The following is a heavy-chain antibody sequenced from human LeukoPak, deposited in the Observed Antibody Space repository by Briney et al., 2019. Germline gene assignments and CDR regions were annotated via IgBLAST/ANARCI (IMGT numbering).Heavy chain of an antibody. D-gene: IGHD6-13*01. CDR3: AKGPCIAAAGCYFDY. J-gene: IGHJ4*02. CDR1: GFTFSSYG. V-gene: IGHV3-23*01. CDR2: NSGSSGST. Sequence: GGSLRLSCAASGFTFSSYGMSWVRQAPGKGLEWVSTNSGSSGSTYYADSVKGRITISRDNSKNTLYLQMNSLRAEDTAVYYCAKGPCIAAAGCYFDYWGQGTLVTVSS.